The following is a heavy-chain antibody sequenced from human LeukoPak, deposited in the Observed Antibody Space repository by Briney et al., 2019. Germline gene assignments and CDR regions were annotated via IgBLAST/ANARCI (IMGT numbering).Heavy chain of an antibody. V-gene: IGHV3-11*04. CDR1: GFTFSDYY. J-gene: IGHJ5*02. CDR2: ISSPSGGNI. CDR3: ARGAYCRTVSCYGVLNWFDP. Sequence: GGSLRLSCVASGFTFSDYYMSWIRQTPGKGLEWVSSISSPSGGNIHYADSVKGRFTVPRDNAKNSLSLQMDSLRAEDTAVYFCARGAYCRTVSCYGVLNWFDPWGQGTLVIVSS. D-gene: IGHD2-21*01.